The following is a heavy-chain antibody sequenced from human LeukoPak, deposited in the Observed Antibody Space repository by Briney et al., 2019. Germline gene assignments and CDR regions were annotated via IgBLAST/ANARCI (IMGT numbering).Heavy chain of an antibody. CDR3: ARVGYTYGYSLLDY. J-gene: IGHJ4*02. V-gene: IGHV3-7*05. Sequence: GGFLRLCCAASGFTFSNYGRNWVRHGPGKGQVRVANIKQDGSEQYYVDSVKGRFTISRDNAKNSMYLQMNRLRSEDTAVYYCARVGYTYGYSLLDYWGQGTLVTVSS. CDR1: GFTFSNYG. CDR2: IKQDGSEQ. D-gene: IGHD5-18*01.